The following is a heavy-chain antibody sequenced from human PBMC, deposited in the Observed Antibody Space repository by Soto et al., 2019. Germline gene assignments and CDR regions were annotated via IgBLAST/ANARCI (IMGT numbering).Heavy chain of an antibody. CDR2: INPNSGGT. Sequence: ASVKPSCKDCGYTFTGYYKHWVRQAPKQGLEWMGWINPNSGGTNYAQKFQGWVTMTRDTSISTAYMELSRLRSDDTAVYYCARGALYSSSSLGSDAFDIWGQGTMLTVSS. V-gene: IGHV1-2*04. CDR3: ARGALYSSSSLGSDAFDI. D-gene: IGHD6-6*01. J-gene: IGHJ3*02. CDR1: GYTFTGYY.